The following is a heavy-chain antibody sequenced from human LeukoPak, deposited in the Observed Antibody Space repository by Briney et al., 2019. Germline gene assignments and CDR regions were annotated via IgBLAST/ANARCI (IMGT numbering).Heavy chain of an antibody. J-gene: IGHJ5*02. CDR1: GGSFSGYY. CDR3: ARASNYSNYRWFDP. Sequence: SETLSLTCAVYGGSFSGYYWSWIRQPPGKGLEWIGEINHSGSTNYNPSLKSRVTISVDTSKNQFSLKLTSVTAADTAVYYCARASNYSNYRWFDPWGQGTLVTVSS. D-gene: IGHD4-11*01. CDR2: INHSGST. V-gene: IGHV4-34*01.